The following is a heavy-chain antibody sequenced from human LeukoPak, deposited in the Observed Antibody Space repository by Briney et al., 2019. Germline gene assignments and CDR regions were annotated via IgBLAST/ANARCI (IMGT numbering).Heavy chain of an antibody. Sequence: PSETLSLTCAVYGGSFSGYYWSWIRQPPGKGLEWIGEISQSGSTNYNSSLKSRVTISVDTSKNQFSLKLTSVTAADTAVYYCARGGGYNWLDPWGQGTLVTVSS. CDR1: GGSFSGYY. CDR3: ARGGGYNWLDP. J-gene: IGHJ5*02. V-gene: IGHV4-34*01. CDR2: ISQSGST.